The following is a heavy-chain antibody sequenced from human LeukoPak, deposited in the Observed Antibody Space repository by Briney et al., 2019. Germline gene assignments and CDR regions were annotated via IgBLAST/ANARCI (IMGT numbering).Heavy chain of an antibody. V-gene: IGHV3-7*01. CDR2: IKEDGSVK. CDR1: GFTFSKYW. Sequence: GGSLRLSCAASGFTFSKYWMSWVRQAPGKGLEWVANIKEDGSVKYYVDSVKGRFTISRDNAKNSLYLQMNSLRAEDTAVYYCASHDYGDYAFDYWGQGTLVTVSS. J-gene: IGHJ4*02. D-gene: IGHD4-17*01. CDR3: ASHDYGDYAFDY.